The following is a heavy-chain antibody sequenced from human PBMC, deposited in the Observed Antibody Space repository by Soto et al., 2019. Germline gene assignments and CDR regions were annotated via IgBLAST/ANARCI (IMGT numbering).Heavy chain of an antibody. CDR3: ARDDYDSSGYYYRSFDT. D-gene: IGHD3-22*01. Sequence: PSETLSLTSTVSGGSISSYYWSWIRQPPGKGLEWIGYIDYSGSTNYNPSLKSRVTISVDTSKNQFSLKLSSVTAADTAVYYCARDDYDSSGYYYRSFDTWGQGTMVTVSS. CDR1: GGSISSYY. CDR2: IDYSGST. V-gene: IGHV4-59*01. J-gene: IGHJ3*02.